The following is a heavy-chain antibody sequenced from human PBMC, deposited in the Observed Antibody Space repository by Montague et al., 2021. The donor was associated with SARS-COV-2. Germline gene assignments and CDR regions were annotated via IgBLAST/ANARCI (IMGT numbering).Heavy chain of an antibody. Sequence: SLRLSCAASGFTFNSYGMIWIRQTPGKRLEWVSAISGSGSDTHYXDSVRGRFTISRDNSENSLYLQMDNLRVEDTAMYYCARDRGRSWWDWGPGTLVTVSS. D-gene: IGHD6-13*01. CDR3: ARDRGRSWWD. CDR1: GFTFNSYG. CDR2: ISGSGSDT. V-gene: IGHV3-11*06. J-gene: IGHJ4*02.